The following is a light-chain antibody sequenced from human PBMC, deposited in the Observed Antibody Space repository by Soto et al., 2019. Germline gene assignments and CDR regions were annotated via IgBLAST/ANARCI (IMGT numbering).Light chain of an antibody. J-gene: IGKJ1*01. CDR1: QSVTNY. V-gene: IGKV3-11*01. Sequence: IFLPQSPATLSLSPGERSTLTCRASQSVTNYIAWYQQRPGQAPRLLIYDASNRATGVPARFSGSRSGTDFTLTISDLEPADFGLYYCQQRLNWPPGFGQGTKVDIK. CDR3: QQRLNWPPG. CDR2: DAS.